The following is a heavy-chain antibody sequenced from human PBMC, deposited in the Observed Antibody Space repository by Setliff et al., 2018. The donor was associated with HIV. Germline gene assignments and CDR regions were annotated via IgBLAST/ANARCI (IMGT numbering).Heavy chain of an antibody. CDR2: IIPLLPIT. Sequence: GASVKVSCKASGGSFTSYAISWVRQAPGQGLEWMGGIIPLLPITKYAQKFQGRLTITAVQSQNTVYMELSSLRSDDTAVYYCTNRGGSGTNVGNWFDPWGQGTLVTVSS. V-gene: IGHV1-69*10. CDR3: TNRGGSGTNVGNWFDP. J-gene: IGHJ5*02. D-gene: IGHD3-10*01. CDR1: GGSFTSYA.